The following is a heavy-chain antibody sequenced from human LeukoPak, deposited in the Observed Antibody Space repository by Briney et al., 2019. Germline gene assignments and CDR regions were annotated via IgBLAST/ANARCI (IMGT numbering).Heavy chain of an antibody. D-gene: IGHD3-3*01. CDR2: IVVGSGNT. CDR1: GFTFTSSA. Sequence: ASVKVSCKASGFTFTSSAVQWVRQARGQRLEWIGWIVVGSGNTNYAQKFQERVTITRDMSTSTAYMELSSLRSEDTAVYYCAARDNSLYDFWGGYYPWGQGTLVTVSA. V-gene: IGHV1-58*01. CDR3: AARDNSLYDFWGGYYP. J-gene: IGHJ5*02.